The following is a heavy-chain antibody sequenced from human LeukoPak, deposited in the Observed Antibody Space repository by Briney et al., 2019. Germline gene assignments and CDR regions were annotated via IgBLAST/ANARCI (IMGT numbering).Heavy chain of an antibody. CDR2: IYYSGST. CDR1: GGSISSSSYY. J-gene: IGHJ4*02. V-gene: IGHV4-61*05. D-gene: IGHD3-22*01. Sequence: SETLSLTCTVSGGSISSSSYYWGWIRQPPGKGLEWIGYIYYSGSTNYNPSLKSRVTISVDTSKNQFSLKLSSVTAADTAVYYCARHPDYYDSSGYYDYWGQGTLVTVSS. CDR3: ARHPDYYDSSGYYDY.